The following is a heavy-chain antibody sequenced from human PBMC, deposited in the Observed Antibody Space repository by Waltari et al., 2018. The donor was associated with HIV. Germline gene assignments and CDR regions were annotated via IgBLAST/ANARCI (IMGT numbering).Heavy chain of an antibody. D-gene: IGHD6-13*01. CDR2: INHSGST. V-gene: IGHV4-34*01. Sequence: QVQLQQWGAGLLTPSETLSLTCAVYGGSSSGYCWRWIRHHPGKGLEWIVEINHSGSTNYNPSLKSRVTISVDTSKNQFSLKLSSVTAADTAVYYCAGPGIAAAGRKSYFDYCGQGTLVTVSS. CDR3: AGPGIAAAGRKSYFDY. CDR1: GGSSSGYC. J-gene: IGHJ4*02.